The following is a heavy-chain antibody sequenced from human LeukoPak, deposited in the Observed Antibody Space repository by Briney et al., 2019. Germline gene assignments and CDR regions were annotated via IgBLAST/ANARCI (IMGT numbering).Heavy chain of an antibody. CDR2: ISGSGGST. CDR3: AKDPGYSYGYRY. Sequence: GGSLRLSCAASGFTFSSYAMSWVRQAPGKGLEWVSAISGSGGSTYYADSVKGRFTISRDNSKNTPYLQMNSLRAEDTAVYYCAKDPGYSYGYRYWGQGTLVTVSS. CDR1: GFTFSSYA. V-gene: IGHV3-23*01. D-gene: IGHD5-18*01. J-gene: IGHJ4*02.